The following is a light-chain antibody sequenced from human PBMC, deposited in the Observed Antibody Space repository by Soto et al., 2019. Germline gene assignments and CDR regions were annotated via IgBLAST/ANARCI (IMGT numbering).Light chain of an antibody. CDR3: SSFTTSSTYV. CDR2: QVS. J-gene: IGLJ1*01. CDR1: NSDIGTYKS. V-gene: IGLV2-14*03. Sequence: QSVLTQPASVSGSPGQSITISCAGTNSDIGTYKSVSWYQQHPGKAPKLIIFQVSFRPSGVSDRFSGLKSDNTAALTISGLQTEDEADYYCSSFTTSSTYVFGTGTKLTVL.